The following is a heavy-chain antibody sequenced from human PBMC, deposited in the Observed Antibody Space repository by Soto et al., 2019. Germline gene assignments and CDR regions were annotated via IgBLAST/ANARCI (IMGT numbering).Heavy chain of an antibody. D-gene: IGHD5-12*01. CDR1: GGSISSGGYY. CDR3: ASSPGLRYYFDY. V-gene: IGHV4-31*03. J-gene: IGHJ4*02. Sequence: SETLSLICTVSGGSISSGGYYWSWIRQHPGKGLEWIGYIYYSGSTYYNPSLKSRVTISVDTSKNQFSLKLSSVTAADTAVYYCASSPGLRYYFDYWGQGTLVTVSS. CDR2: IYYSGST.